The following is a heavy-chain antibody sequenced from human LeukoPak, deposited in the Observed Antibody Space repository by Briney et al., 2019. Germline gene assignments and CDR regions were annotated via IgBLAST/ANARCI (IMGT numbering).Heavy chain of an antibody. V-gene: IGHV3-49*04. D-gene: IGHD5-12*01. CDR1: GFTFGDYA. J-gene: IGHJ4*02. Sequence: GGSLRLSCTGSGFTFGDYAMSWVRQAPGKGLEWVGFIRSKAYGGTTEYAASVKGRFTISRDDSKSIAYLLMNSLKTEDTAVYYCTREGKWLPHYWGQGTPVTVSS. CDR3: TREGKWLPHY. CDR2: IRSKAYGGTT.